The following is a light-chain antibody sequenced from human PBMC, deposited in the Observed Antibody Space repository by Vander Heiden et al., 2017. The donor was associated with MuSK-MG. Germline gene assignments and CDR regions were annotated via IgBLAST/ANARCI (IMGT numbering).Light chain of an antibody. CDR1: QSVSSY. Sequence: EIVLTQSPATLSLSPGERATLSCRASQSVSSYLAWYQQKPGQAPRLLIYDASNRANGIPARFSGSGSGTDFTLTISSLEPEDFAVYYCQQRSNWPQNTFGGGTKVEIK. CDR3: QQRSNWPQNT. CDR2: DAS. V-gene: IGKV3-11*01. J-gene: IGKJ4*01.